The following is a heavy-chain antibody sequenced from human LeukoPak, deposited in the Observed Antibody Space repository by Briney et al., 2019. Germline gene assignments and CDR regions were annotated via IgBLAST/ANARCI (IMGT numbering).Heavy chain of an antibody. D-gene: IGHD4-23*01. J-gene: IGHJ4*02. Sequence: SVKVSCKASGGTFSSYAISWVRQAPGQGLEWMGGITPIFGTANYAQKFQGRGTITTDESTSTAYMELSSRRSEDTAVYYCARGTVGGNSDGFDYWGQGTLVTVSS. CDR1: GGTFSSYA. CDR3: ARGTVGGNSDGFDY. CDR2: ITPIFGTA. V-gene: IGHV1-69*05.